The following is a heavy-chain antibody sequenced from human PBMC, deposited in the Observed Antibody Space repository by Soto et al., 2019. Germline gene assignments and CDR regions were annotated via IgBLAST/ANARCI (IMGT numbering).Heavy chain of an antibody. V-gene: IGHV3-66*01. CDR1: GFTVSSNY. Sequence: EVQLVESGGGLVQPGGSLRPSCAASGFTVSSNYMSWVRQAPGKGLEWVSVIYSGGSTYYADSVKGRFTISRDNSKNTLYLQMNSLRAEDTAVYYCARGVTYYYDSSGYHFDYWGQGTLVTVSS. CDR2: IYSGGST. D-gene: IGHD3-22*01. J-gene: IGHJ4*02. CDR3: ARGVTYYYDSSGYHFDY.